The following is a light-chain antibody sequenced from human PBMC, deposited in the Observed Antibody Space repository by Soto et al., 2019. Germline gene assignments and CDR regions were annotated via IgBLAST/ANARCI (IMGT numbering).Light chain of an antibody. CDR3: CSYAGRYTYV. Sequence: QSALTQPASVSGSPRQTITISCTGTSSDVGGYAYVSWYQQYPGKVPKLVISEVSNRPSGVSHRFSGSRSGNTASLTISGLQSEDEADYYCCSYAGRYTYVFGTGTKVTVL. CDR1: SSDVGGYAY. J-gene: IGLJ1*01. CDR2: EVS. V-gene: IGLV2-14*01.